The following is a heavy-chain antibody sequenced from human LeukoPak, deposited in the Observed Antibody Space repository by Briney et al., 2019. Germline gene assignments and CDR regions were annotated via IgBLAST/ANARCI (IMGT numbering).Heavy chain of an antibody. CDR1: GYTFTSYY. CDR3: AREGGYCSGGSCYEITFFDY. J-gene: IGHJ4*02. V-gene: IGHV1-46*01. Sequence: GASVKVSCKASGYTFTSYYMHWVRQAPGQGLEWMGIINPSGGSTSYAQKFQGRVTMTRDMSTSTVYMELSSLRSEDTAVYYCAREGGYCSGGSCYEITFFDYWGQGTLVTVSS. CDR2: INPSGGST. D-gene: IGHD2-15*01.